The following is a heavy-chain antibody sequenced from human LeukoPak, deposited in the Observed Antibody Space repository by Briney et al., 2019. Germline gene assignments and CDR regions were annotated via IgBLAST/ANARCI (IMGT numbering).Heavy chain of an antibody. CDR2: IYHSGST. V-gene: IGHV4-30-2*01. J-gene: IGHJ4*02. CDR1: GGSISSGGYY. Sequence: PSETLSLTCTVSGGSISSGGYYWSWIRQPPGKGLEWIGYIYHSGSTYYNPSLKSRVTMSVDTSKNQFSLKLSSVTAADTAVYYCARVHYDFWSGHYFDYWGQGTLVTVSS. D-gene: IGHD3-3*01. CDR3: ARVHYDFWSGHYFDY.